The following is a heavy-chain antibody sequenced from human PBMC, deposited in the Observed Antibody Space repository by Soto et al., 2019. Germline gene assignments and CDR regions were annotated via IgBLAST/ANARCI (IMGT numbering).Heavy chain of an antibody. V-gene: IGHV3-48*03. D-gene: IGHD3-22*01. CDR3: ARENYDVSGYFLDF. J-gene: IGHJ4*02. CDR2: ISTTSSHI. Sequence: EVQLVESGGTLVQPGGSLRLSCAASGFTFSNYEMSWVRQAPGKGLEWVSYISTTSSHIYYVDSVKGRFTISRDNAKNSLYLQMNSLRAEDTAVYHCARENYDVSGYFLDFWGQGTLVTVSS. CDR1: GFTFSNYE.